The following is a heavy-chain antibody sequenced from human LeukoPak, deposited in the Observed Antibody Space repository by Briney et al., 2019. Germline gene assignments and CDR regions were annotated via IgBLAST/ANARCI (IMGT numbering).Heavy chain of an antibody. Sequence: GSLRLSCAASGFTISSYGMHWVRQAPGKGLEWVALVWYDGSNKYYADSVKGRLTISRDNSKNTLYLQMNSLTAEDTAVYYCARDIEEGRGDLRLGFDYWGQGTLVTVSS. CDR2: VWYDGSNK. J-gene: IGHJ4*02. CDR1: GFTISSYG. V-gene: IGHV3-33*01. D-gene: IGHD7-27*01. CDR3: ARDIEEGRGDLRLGFDY.